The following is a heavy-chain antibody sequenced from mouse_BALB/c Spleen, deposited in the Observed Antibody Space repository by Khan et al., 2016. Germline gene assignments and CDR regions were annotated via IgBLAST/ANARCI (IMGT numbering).Heavy chain of an antibody. V-gene: IGHV3-2*02. CDR3: ARSDDGSKDAMDY. J-gene: IGHJ4*01. D-gene: IGHD1-1*01. Sequence: EVQLQESGPGLVKPSQSLSLTCTVTGYSITSDYAWNWIRQFPGNKLEWMCYISYSGSTSYNPSLKSRIAITWDTSNNQFFLQLNSVTYEDTATYYCARSDDGSKDAMDYWGQGTSVTVSS. CDR2: ISYSGST. CDR1: GYSITSDYA.